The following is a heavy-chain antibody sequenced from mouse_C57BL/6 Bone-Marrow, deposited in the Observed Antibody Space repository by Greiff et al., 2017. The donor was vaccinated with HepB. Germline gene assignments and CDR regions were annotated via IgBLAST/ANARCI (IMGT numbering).Heavy chain of an antibody. D-gene: IGHD2-12*01. V-gene: IGHV14-4*01. CDR1: GFNIKDDY. Sequence: VQLKESGAELVRPGASVKLSCTASGFNIKDDYMHWVKQRPEQGLEWIGWIDPENGDTEYASKFQGKATITADTSSNTAYLQLSSLTSEDTAVYYCTTLYPYWYFDVWGTGTTVTVSS. CDR2: IDPENGDT. CDR3: TTLYPYWYFDV. J-gene: IGHJ1*03.